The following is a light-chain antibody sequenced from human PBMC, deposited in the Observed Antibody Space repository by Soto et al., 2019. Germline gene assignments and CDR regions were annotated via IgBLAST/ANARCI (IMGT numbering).Light chain of an antibody. J-gene: IGLJ2*01. CDR2: QDS. CDR1: KLGDQY. V-gene: IGLV3-1*01. Sequence: SYELTQPPSVSVSPGQTASITCSGDKLGDQYACWYQQKPGQSPVLVIYQDSKRPSGIPERFSGSNSGNTATLTISGTQAMDEADYYCQAWDRKVFGGGTKLTVL. CDR3: QAWDRKV.